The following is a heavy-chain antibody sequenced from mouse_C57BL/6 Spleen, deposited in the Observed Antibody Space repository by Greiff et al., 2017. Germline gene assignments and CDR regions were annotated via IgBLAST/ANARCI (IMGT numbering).Heavy chain of an antibody. Sequence: VQLQQSGPELVKPGASVKISCKASGYAFSSSWMNWVKQRPGKGLEWIGRIYPGDGDTNYNGKFKGKATLTADKSSSTAYMQLSSLTSEDSAVYFCARKAGDYDGGFDYWGQGTTLTVSS. CDR1: GYAFSSSW. CDR3: ARKAGDYDGGFDY. J-gene: IGHJ2*01. CDR2: IYPGDGDT. V-gene: IGHV1-82*01. D-gene: IGHD2-4*01.